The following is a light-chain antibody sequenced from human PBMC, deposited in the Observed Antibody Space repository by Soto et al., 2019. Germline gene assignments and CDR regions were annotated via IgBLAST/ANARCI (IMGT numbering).Light chain of an antibody. CDR1: SSDVGGYND. J-gene: IGLJ1*01. CDR3: SSYTRSSTLI. V-gene: IGLV2-14*01. Sequence: QSVLTQPASVSGSPGQSITISCTGTSSDVGGYNDVSWYRQHPGKAPKLMIYEVRNRPSGVSNRFSGSKSGNTASLTISGLQAEDEADYYCSSYTRSSTLIFGIGTKVTVL. CDR2: EVR.